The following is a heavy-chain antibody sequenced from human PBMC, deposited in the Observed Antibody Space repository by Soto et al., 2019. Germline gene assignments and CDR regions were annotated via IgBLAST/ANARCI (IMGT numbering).Heavy chain of an antibody. CDR3: ARGRANWNYLNGPNDAFDI. CDR2: ISAYNGNT. D-gene: IGHD1-7*01. CDR1: GYTFTSHG. Sequence: ASVKVSCKASGYTFTSHGISWVRQAPGQGLEWMGWISAYNGNTNYAQKLQGRVTMTTDTSTSTAYMELRSLRSDDTAVYYCARGRANWNYLNGPNDAFDIWGQGTMVTVSS. J-gene: IGHJ3*02. V-gene: IGHV1-18*01.